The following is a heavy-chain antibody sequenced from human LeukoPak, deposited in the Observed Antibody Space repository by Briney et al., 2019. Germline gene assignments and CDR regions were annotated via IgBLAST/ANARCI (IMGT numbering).Heavy chain of an antibody. D-gene: IGHD2-8*01. CDR3: ARRGCTNGVCYVF. V-gene: IGHV5-51*01. CDR2: IYPGDSDT. Sequence: GESLKISCKGSGYSFTSYWIGWVRQMPGKGLEWMGIIYPGDSDTRYSPSFQGQVTMSADKSISTAYLQWSSLKASDTAMYYCARRGCTNGVCYVFWGQGTLVTVSS. CDR1: GYSFTSYW. J-gene: IGHJ4*02.